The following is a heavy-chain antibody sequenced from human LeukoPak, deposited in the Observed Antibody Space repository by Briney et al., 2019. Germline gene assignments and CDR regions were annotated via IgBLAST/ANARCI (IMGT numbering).Heavy chain of an antibody. CDR1: GSSISSYY. CDR2: IYYSGST. D-gene: IGHD3-10*01. Sequence: SETLSLTCTVSGSSISSYYWSWIRQPPGKGLEWIGYIYYSGSTNYNPSLKSRVTISVDTSKNQFSLKLSSVTAADTAVYYCARGLGQRGDYWGQGTLVTVSS. J-gene: IGHJ4*02. V-gene: IGHV4-59*01. CDR3: ARGLGQRGDY.